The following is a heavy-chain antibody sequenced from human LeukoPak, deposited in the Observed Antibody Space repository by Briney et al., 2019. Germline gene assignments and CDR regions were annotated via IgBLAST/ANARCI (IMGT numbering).Heavy chain of an antibody. D-gene: IGHD3-22*01. CDR2: SNPNSGGR. Sequence: ASVKLSRKGTGYTFTSYYMHWVRQAPGQGLGRRGWSNPNSGGRNYTQKNQGRESITRKTLNTTNNMDPRRLRSEDTAVYYCARDRGYYDSSGYYANCGQGTLVTVSS. J-gene: IGHJ4*02. CDR1: GYTFTSYY. V-gene: IGHV1-2*02. CDR3: ARDRGYYDSSGYYAN.